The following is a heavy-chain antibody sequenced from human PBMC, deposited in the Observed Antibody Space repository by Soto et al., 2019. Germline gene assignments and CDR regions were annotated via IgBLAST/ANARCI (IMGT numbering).Heavy chain of an antibody. CDR3: ARVVRGTRPYYYYYDMDV. CDR2: IYYSGST. CDR1: GGSISSGGYY. D-gene: IGHD3-16*01. V-gene: IGHV4-31*03. J-gene: IGHJ6*03. Sequence: PSETLSLTCTFSGGSISSGGYYWSWIRQHPGKGLEWIGYIYYSGSTYYNPSLKSRVTISVDTSKNQFSLKLSSVTAADTAVYYCARVVRGTRPYYYYYDMDVWGKGTTVTVSS.